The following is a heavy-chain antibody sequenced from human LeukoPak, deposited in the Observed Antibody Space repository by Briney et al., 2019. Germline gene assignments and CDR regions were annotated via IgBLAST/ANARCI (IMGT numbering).Heavy chain of an antibody. V-gene: IGHV3-23*01. CDR2: ISGSGGST. J-gene: IGHJ6*03. D-gene: IGHD6-13*01. CDR1: GFTFSSYA. Sequence: GGSLRLSCAASGFTFSSYAMSWVRQAPGKGLEWVSAISGSGGSTYYADSVKGRFTISRDNSKNTLYLQMNSLRAEDTAVYYCAKNMKAAAGWLSVDYYYYMDVWGKGTTVTVSS. CDR3: AKNMKAAAGWLSVDYYYYMDV.